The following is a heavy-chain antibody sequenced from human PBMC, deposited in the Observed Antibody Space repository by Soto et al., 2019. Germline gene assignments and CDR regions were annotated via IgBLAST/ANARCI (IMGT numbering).Heavy chain of an antibody. D-gene: IGHD4-17*01. Sequence: ASVKVSCKVSGYTLTELSMHWVRQAPGKGLEWMGGFDPEDGETIYAQKFQGRVTMTEDTSTDTAYMELSSLRSEDTAVYYCATGDETTVTKPSYYYYGMDVWGQGTTVTVSS. CDR3: ATGDETTVTKPSYYYYGMDV. CDR2: FDPEDGET. J-gene: IGHJ6*02. CDR1: GYTLTELS. V-gene: IGHV1-24*01.